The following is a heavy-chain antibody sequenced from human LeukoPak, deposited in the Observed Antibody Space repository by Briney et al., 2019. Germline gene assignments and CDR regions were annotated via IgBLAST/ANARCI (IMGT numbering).Heavy chain of an antibody. J-gene: IGHJ4*02. Sequence: QPGGSLTLTCAASGFTFSSYSMNWVRQAPGKGLEWVSYISSSSSTIYYADSVKGRFTISRDNAKHSLYLQMNSLRAEDTAVYFCAKDNYYGDYEVTSIFGVEWGQGTLVTVSS. D-gene: IGHD4-17*01. CDR3: AKDNYYGDYEVTSIFGVE. V-gene: IGHV3-48*01. CDR2: ISSSSSTI. CDR1: GFTFSSYS.